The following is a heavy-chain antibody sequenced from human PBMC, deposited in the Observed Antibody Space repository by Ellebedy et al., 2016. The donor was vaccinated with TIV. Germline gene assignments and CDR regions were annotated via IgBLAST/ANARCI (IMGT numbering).Heavy chain of an antibody. Sequence: GGSLRLSCGTSGFTFSNYWMTRVRQAPGKGLEWVANIKQDGSEKYYVDSVKGRFAISRDNARNSLHLQMNSLRAEDTAVYYCARDQWLGRAYYFDNWGQGTLVTVSS. J-gene: IGHJ4*02. CDR2: IKQDGSEK. D-gene: IGHD6-19*01. V-gene: IGHV3-7*01. CDR3: ARDQWLGRAYYFDN. CDR1: GFTFSNYW.